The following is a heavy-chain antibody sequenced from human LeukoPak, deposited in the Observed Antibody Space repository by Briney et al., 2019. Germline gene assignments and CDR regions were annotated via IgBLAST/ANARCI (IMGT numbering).Heavy chain of an antibody. J-gene: IGHJ5*02. CDR3: VRDGEGVAISVNYWFDP. CDR2: MNPINGNT. V-gene: IGHV1-8*01. D-gene: IGHD3-10*01. CDR1: GFTFTSYD. Sequence: ASVKVSCKASGFTFTSYDINWVRQATGQGLEWMGWMNPINGNTGYAQKFQGRVTMTRDTSISTAYMELRSLRSDDTAVYYCVRDGEGVAISVNYWFDPWGQGALVTVSS.